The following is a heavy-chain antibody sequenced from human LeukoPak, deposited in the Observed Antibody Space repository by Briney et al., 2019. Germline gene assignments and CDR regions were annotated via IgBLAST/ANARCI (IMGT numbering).Heavy chain of an antibody. D-gene: IGHD2-2*01. J-gene: IGHJ5*02. V-gene: IGHV1-69*13. CDR3: ARVRSKEYCSSTSCSGNWFDP. CDR2: IIPIFGTA. CDR1: GGTFSSYA. Sequence: ASVKVSCKASGGTFSSYAISWVRQAPGQGLEWMGGIIPIFGTANYAQKFQGRVTITADESTSTAYMELSSLRSEDTAVYYCARVRSKEYCSSTSCSGNWFDPWGQGTLVTVSS.